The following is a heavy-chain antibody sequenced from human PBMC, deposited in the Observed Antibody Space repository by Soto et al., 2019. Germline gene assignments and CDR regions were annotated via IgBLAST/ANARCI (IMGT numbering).Heavy chain of an antibody. CDR3: ARDKVVGATMGYYYYGMDV. V-gene: IGHV3-30-3*01. Sequence: GGSLRLSCAASGFTLNSYAMHWVRKTPGKGLEWVPVISYDGSNKYYADSVKGRFTISRDNSKNTLYLQMNSLRAEDTAVYYCARDKVVGATMGYYYYGMDVWGQGTTGTVS. CDR1: GFTLNSYA. D-gene: IGHD1-26*01. J-gene: IGHJ6*02. CDR2: ISYDGSNK.